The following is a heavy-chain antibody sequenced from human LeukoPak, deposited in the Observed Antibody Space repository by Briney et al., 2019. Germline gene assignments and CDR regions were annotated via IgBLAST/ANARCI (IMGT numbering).Heavy chain of an antibody. CDR1: GGSISSYY. CDR3: ARAYYDFWSGYQYYFGY. D-gene: IGHD3-3*01. J-gene: IGHJ4*02. Sequence: SETLSLTCTVSGGSISSYYWSWIRQPPGKGLEWIGYIYYSGSTNYNPSLKSRVTISVDTSKNQFSLKLSSVTAADTAVYYCARAYYDFWSGYQYYFGYWGQGTLGTVSS. V-gene: IGHV4-59*01. CDR2: IYYSGST.